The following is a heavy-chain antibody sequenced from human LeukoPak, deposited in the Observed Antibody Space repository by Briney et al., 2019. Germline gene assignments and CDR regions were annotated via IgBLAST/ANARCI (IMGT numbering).Heavy chain of an antibody. CDR2: INPNSGGT. J-gene: IGHJ4*02. V-gene: IGHV1-2*02. CDR3: ARDLGQILFQYSGNHHAFDY. CDR1: GYTFTGYY. Sequence: GASVKVSCKASGYTFTGYYMHWVRQAPGQGLEWMGWINPNSGGTNYAQKFQGRVTMTRDTSISTAYMELSRLRSDDTAVYYCARDLGQILFQYSGNHHAFDYWGQGTLVTVSS. D-gene: IGHD1-26*01.